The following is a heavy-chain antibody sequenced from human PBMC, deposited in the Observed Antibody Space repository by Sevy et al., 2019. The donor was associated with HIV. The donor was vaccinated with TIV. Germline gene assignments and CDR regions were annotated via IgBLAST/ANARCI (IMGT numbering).Heavy chain of an antibody. D-gene: IGHD4-17*01. CDR2: ISGSGGST. V-gene: IGHV3-23*01. J-gene: IGHJ4*02. Sequence: GGSLRLSCAASGFTFSSYAMSWVRQAPGKGLEWVSAISGSGGSTYYADSVKGRFTISRDNSKNTLYLQMNSRRAEDTAVYYCAKPKWTTVTTTSYDYWGQGTLVTVSS. CDR3: AKPKWTTVTTTSYDY. CDR1: GFTFSSYA.